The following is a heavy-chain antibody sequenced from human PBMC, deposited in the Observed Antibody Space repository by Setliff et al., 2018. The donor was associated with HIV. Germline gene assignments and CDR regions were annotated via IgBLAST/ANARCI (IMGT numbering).Heavy chain of an antibody. V-gene: IGHV2-70*04. J-gene: IGHJ4*02. D-gene: IGHD6-13*01. CDR2: IDWDDDK. Sequence: GSGPTREPTQTLTLTCTFSGFSFDITEMRLSWIRQPPGKALHWLARIDWDDDKWYNASMKTRLSIAKDTIKNQVILTMTNVDPADTATYYCARDSGNYAFAYWGQGTLVTVSS. CDR3: ARDSGNYAFAY. CDR1: GFSFDITEMR.